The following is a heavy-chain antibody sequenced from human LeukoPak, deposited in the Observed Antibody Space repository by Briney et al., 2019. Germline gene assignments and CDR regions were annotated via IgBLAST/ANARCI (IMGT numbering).Heavy chain of an antibody. CDR2: ISISSSYI. D-gene: IGHD6-13*01. V-gene: IGHV3-21*01. CDR3: ASEGAAASVYMDV. J-gene: IGHJ6*03. CDR1: GFTFSSYS. Sequence: PGGSLRLSCAASGFTFSSYSMNWVRQAPGKGLEWVSSISISSSYIYYADSVKGRFTISRDNAKNSLYLQMNSLRAEDTAVYYCASEGAAASVYMDVWGKGTTVTVSS.